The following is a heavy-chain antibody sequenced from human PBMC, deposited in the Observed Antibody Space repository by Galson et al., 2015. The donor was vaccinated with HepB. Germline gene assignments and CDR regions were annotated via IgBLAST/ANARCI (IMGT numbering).Heavy chain of an antibody. V-gene: IGHV3-7*03. CDR2: IKQDGNER. D-gene: IGHD2/OR15-2a*01. Sequence: SLRLSCAASGFTFSSNWMSWVRQAPGKGLEWVANIKQDGNERDYMDSVRGRFTISRDNAKNSLYLQMDSLRVEDTAVYYCARENNTSSFDYWGQGTLVTVSS. CDR1: GFTFSSNW. J-gene: IGHJ4*02. CDR3: ARENNTSSFDY.